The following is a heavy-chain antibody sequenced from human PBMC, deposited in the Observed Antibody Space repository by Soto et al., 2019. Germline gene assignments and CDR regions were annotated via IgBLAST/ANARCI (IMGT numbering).Heavy chain of an antibody. CDR1: GGSFSGYY. CDR3: ARVWGVPAAIPRYRRSASSWFDP. CDR2: INHSGST. D-gene: IGHD2-2*01. Sequence: SETLSLTCAVYGGSFSGYYWSWIRQPPGKGLEWIGEINHSGSTHYNPSLKSRVTISVDTSTNQFSLKLSSVTAADTAVYYCARVWGVPAAIPRYRRSASSWFDPWGQGTLVTVSS. V-gene: IGHV4-34*01. J-gene: IGHJ5*02.